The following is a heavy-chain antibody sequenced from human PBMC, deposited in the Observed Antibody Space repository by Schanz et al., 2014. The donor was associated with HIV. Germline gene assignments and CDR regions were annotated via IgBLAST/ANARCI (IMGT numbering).Heavy chain of an antibody. D-gene: IGHD6-19*01. CDR1: GFTFSSYA. CDR3: ARETGGSGWYTLDY. CDR2: ISYDGSNK. V-gene: IGHV3-30-3*01. J-gene: IGHJ4*02. Sequence: QVQLVESGGGVVQPGRSLRLSCTASGFTFSSYAMHWVRQAPGKGLEWVAVISYDGSNKNYADSVKGRFTISRDNSKNTLYLQMNSLRAEDTAMYFCARETGGSGWYTLDYWGQGTLIAVSS.